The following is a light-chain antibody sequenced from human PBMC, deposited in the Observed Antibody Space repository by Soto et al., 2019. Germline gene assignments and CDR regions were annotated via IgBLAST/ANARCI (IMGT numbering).Light chain of an antibody. CDR3: SSYTSSRSWV. V-gene: IGLV2-14*03. CDR2: DVS. CDR1: SSDVGGYNY. Sequence: QSALTQPASVSGSPGQSFTISCTGTSSDVGGYNYVSWYQQHPGKAPKLMIYDVSNRPSGVSNRFSGSKSGNTASLTISGLQAEDEADYYCSSYTSSRSWVFGGGTKLTVL. J-gene: IGLJ3*02.